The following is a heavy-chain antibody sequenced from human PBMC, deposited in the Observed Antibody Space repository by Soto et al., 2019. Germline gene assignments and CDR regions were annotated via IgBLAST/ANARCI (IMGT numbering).Heavy chain of an antibody. CDR1: GGTFSSYA. Sequence: QVQLVQSGAEVKKPGSSVKVSCKASGGTFSSYAISWVRQAPGQGLEWMGGIIPIFGTANYAQKFQGRVTITADEATSTAYMELSRLRSEDTAVYYCARARGSYRKYYFDYWGQGTLVTVSS. D-gene: IGHD1-26*01. CDR3: ARARGSYRKYYFDY. V-gene: IGHV1-69*01. J-gene: IGHJ4*02. CDR2: IIPIFGTA.